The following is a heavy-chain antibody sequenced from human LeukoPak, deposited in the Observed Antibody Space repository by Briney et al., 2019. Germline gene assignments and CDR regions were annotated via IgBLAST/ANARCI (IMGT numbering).Heavy chain of an antibody. CDR2: INHSGYT. D-gene: IGHD4-11*01. CDR1: GVSFDDYY. Sequence: SETLSLTCAVSGVSFDDYYWAWVRQTPGKGLEWIGEINHSGYTNDSPPIKSRVTLSIDTSRKQFSLHLRSVTVADAGIYYCTRITTGQDYWGQGTLVTVSS. J-gene: IGHJ4*02. CDR3: TRITTGQDY. V-gene: IGHV4-34*01.